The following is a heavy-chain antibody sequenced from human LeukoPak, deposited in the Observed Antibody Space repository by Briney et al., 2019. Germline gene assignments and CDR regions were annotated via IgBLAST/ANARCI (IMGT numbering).Heavy chain of an antibody. CDR3: ARGYCRGGSCYGFQH. V-gene: IGHV1-2*02. J-gene: IGHJ1*01. D-gene: IGHD2-15*01. Sequence: ASVKVSCKASGYTFTGYYMHWVRQAPGQGLEWMGWINTNSGCTNYAQNFEGRVTITRDTSISTAYMELSRLRSDDTAVYYCARGYCRGGSCYGFQHWGQGTLVTVSS. CDR2: INTNSGCT. CDR1: GYTFTGYY.